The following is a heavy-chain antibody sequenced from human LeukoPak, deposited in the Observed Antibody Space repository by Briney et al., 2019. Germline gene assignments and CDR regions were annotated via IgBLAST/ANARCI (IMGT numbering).Heavy chain of an antibody. V-gene: IGHV5-51*01. Sequence: GGSLKISCKVSGYSLNNYWITWVRQIPGKGLEWMGIVFLADSDTRYSTSFQGQVTISADKSINTGYLQWSSLKASETATYYCARYDGGATADFWGQGTLVTVSS. D-gene: IGHD1-26*01. J-gene: IGHJ4*02. CDR1: GYSLNNYW. CDR3: ARYDGGATADF. CDR2: VFLADSDT.